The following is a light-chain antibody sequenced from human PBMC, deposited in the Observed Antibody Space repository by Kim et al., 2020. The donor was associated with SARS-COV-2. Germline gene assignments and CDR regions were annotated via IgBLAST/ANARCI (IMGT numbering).Light chain of an antibody. CDR1: SSDVGGYTS. J-gene: IGLJ1*01. CDR2: DVS. CDR3: CSYAGSYTYV. Sequence: GQSVTISCTGTSSDVGGYTSVSWYQQHPGKAPKLMIYDVSKRPSGFPDRFSGSKSGNTASLTISGLQAEDEADYYCCSYAGSYTYVFGTGTKVTVL. V-gene: IGLV2-11*01.